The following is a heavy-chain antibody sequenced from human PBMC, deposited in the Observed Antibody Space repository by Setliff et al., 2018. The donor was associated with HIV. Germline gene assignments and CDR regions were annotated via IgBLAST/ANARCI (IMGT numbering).Heavy chain of an antibody. V-gene: IGHV1-2*02. J-gene: IGHJ4*02. CDR3: AADNYNCNSFDS. Sequence: ASVKVSCKASGYTFTGYYMHWVRQAPGQGLEWMGWINPNGGYTNYAQKFLGRATMTQDTSFTTAYLELSRLGSDDTAVYYCAADNYNCNSFDSWGQGSPVTVSS. CDR2: INPNGGYT. D-gene: IGHD3-3*01. CDR1: GYTFTGYY.